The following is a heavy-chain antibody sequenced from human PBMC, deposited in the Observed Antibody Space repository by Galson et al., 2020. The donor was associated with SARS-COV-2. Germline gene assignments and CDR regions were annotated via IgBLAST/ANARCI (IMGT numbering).Heavy chain of an antibody. Sequence: GGSLRLSCEASGFTFSAYAMNWVRQPQGKGLEWVAIISYDGRNKHFAASVRGRFTVSRDNSKNTVFLQMNSLGLEDTALYYCARDLYNPVAVAGGGVFDYWGQGTLVTVSS. V-gene: IGHV3-30*04. CDR1: GFTFSAYA. CDR3: ARDLYNPVAVAGGGVFDY. D-gene: IGHD2-21*02. CDR2: ISYDGRNK. J-gene: IGHJ4*02.